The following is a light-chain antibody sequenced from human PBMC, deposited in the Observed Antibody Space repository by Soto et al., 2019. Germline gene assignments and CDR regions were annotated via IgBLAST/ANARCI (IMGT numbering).Light chain of an antibody. J-gene: IGKJ1*01. V-gene: IGKV1-5*01. Sequence: DIQMTQSPSTLSASVGDSVTITCRASQSISSWLAWYQQKPGKAPKLLIYDASSLESGVPSRFSGSGSGTEFTLTISSLQPGDFATYYCQHYNTYSPPFGQGTKVEIK. CDR1: QSISSW. CDR2: DAS. CDR3: QHYNTYSPP.